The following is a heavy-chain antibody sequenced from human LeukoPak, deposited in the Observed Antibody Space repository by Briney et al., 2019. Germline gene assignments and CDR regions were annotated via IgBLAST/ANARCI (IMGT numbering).Heavy chain of an antibody. CDR1: GFIFSRFW. D-gene: IGHD3-10*01. CDR2: IKEDGSEK. J-gene: IGHJ4*02. V-gene: IGHV3-7*03. Sequence: SGGSLRLSCAASGFIFSRFWMNWVRQAPGKGLEWVATIKEDGSEKYYVDSMRGRITISRDNAKNSLYLQMNSLRAEDTAMYYCARLSGSGSSPFDYWGQGTLVTVSS. CDR3: ARLSGSGSSPFDY.